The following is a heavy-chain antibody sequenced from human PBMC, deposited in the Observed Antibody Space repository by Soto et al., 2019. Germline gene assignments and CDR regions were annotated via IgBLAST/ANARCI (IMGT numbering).Heavy chain of an antibody. CDR2: IDYSGST. CDR1: GGSISSGGYY. Sequence: QVQLQESGPGLVKPSQTLSLTCTVSGGSISSGGYYWSWIRQHPGKGLEWIGYIDYSGSTYYNPSLTSRVTISVDTSKNQFSLKLSSVTAADTAVYYCARADLTNYAPAPWGQGTLVTVSS. V-gene: IGHV4-31*03. D-gene: IGHD4-4*01. J-gene: IGHJ5*02. CDR3: ARADLTNYAPAP.